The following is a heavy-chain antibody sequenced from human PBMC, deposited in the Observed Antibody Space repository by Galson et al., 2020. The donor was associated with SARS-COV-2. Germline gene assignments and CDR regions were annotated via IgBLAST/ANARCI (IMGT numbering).Heavy chain of an antibody. D-gene: IGHD6-19*01. J-gene: IGHJ4*02. CDR1: GFSLSNARMG. V-gene: IGHV2-26*01. CDR2: IFSNDEK. CDR3: ARILTDSGALSSGWYEDY. Sequence: ESGPTLVKPTETLTLTCTVSGFSLSNARMGVSWIRQPPGKALEWLAHIFSNDEKSYSTSLKSRLTISKDTSKSQVVLTMTNMDPVDTATYYCARILTDSGALSSGWYEDYWGQGTLVTVSS.